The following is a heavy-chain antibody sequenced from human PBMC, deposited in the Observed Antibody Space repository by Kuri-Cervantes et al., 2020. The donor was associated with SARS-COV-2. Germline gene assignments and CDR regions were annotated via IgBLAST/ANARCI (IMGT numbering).Heavy chain of an antibody. CDR2: INPSGGST. Sequence: ASVKVSCRASGFTFTSSAMQWVRQAPGQGLEWMGIINPSGGSTSYAQKFQGRVTMTRDTSTSRVYMELSSLRSEDTAVYYCARPHGYGIYYFDYWGQGTLVTVSS. J-gene: IGHJ4*02. D-gene: IGHD5-12*01. V-gene: IGHV1-46*01. CDR3: ARPHGYGIYYFDY. CDR1: GFTFTSSA.